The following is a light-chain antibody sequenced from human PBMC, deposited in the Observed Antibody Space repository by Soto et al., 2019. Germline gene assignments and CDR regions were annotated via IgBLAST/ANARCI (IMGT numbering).Light chain of an antibody. V-gene: IGLV3-21*04. CDR2: YDG. CDR3: QVWDLSSNFV. CDR1: NIGRKS. Sequence: SYELTQPPSVSVAPGKTASITCGGNNIGRKSVPWYQQKPGQAPVLVISYDGDRPLGIPERFSGSHSGSTATLTISRVEAGDEADYYCQVWDLSSNFVFGTGTKVTVL. J-gene: IGLJ1*01.